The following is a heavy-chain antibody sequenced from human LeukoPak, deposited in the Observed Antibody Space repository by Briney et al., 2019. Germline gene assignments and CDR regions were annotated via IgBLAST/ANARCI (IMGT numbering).Heavy chain of an antibody. CDR1: GFTFSDAW. Sequence: GGSLRLSCVASGFTFSDAWMSWVRQAPGKGLEWVGRIKSRIDGGTIDYAAPVKGRFTISRDDSRNTLYLQMNSLKTEDTAVYYCTTRRQDGWWGQGTLVTVSS. CDR3: TTRRQDGW. J-gene: IGHJ4*02. CDR2: IKSRIDGGTI. D-gene: IGHD2-15*01. V-gene: IGHV3-15*01.